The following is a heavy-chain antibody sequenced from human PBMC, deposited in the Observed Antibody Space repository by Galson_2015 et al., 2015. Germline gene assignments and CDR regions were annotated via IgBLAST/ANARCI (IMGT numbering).Heavy chain of an antibody. CDR1: GFTFSSYA. CDR2: ISASGSST. D-gene: IGHD3-22*01. V-gene: IGHV3-23*01. CDR3: AKDFRSGYYSPTDY. Sequence: SLRLSCAASGFTFSSYAVSWVRQAPGKGLEWVSAISASGSSTSYADSVKGRFTISRDNSKNTLYVQMNSLRVEDTAVYYRAKDFRSGYYSPTDYWGQGTLVTVSS. J-gene: IGHJ4*02.